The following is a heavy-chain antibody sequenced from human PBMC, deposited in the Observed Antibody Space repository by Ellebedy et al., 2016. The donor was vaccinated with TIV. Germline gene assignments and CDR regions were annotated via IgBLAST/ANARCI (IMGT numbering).Heavy chain of an antibody. CDR3: ARPRTVGSTHDGFDI. Sequence: MPSETLSLTCSVSDASIRSYFWSWIRQPPGKGLEWIGHIYYIGSADYNPSLKSRVTLSLDTTNNQFSLKMTSVTAADTAVYYCARPRTVGSTHDGFDIWGQGTTVTVSS. CDR1: DASIRSYF. D-gene: IGHD4-23*01. V-gene: IGHV4-59*01. CDR2: IYYIGSA. J-gene: IGHJ3*02.